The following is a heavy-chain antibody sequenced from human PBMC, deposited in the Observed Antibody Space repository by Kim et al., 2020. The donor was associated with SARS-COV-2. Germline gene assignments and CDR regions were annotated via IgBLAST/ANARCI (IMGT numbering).Heavy chain of an antibody. CDR2: IYYDGSNK. V-gene: IGHV3-33*02. CDR3: ARDRQQRET. Sequence: SLRLSCAASGFSFSNYAMHWVRQAPGEGLEWVAGIYYDGSNKYYADSAKDRLTISRDNSKNTRVLQMNSLRAEDTAVYYCARDRQQRETGGQGNQVTVS. J-gene: IGHJ4*02. D-gene: IGHD6-25*01. CDR1: GFSFSNYA.